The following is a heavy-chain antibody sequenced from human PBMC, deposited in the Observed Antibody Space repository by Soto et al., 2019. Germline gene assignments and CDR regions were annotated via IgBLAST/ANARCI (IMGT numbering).Heavy chain of an antibody. J-gene: IGHJ4*02. CDR3: ARDEYNSGWQNLGY. CDR1: GGSISNYY. D-gene: IGHD6-19*01. Sequence: QEQLQESGPGLVKPSETLSLTCTVSGGSISNYYWSWIRQPPGKGLEWIGYIHYSGTTNYNPSLKSRVSISLDSSKNQFSLWLHSVTAADTAVYYCARDEYNSGWQNLGYWGQGTLVTVSS. V-gene: IGHV4-59*01. CDR2: IHYSGTT.